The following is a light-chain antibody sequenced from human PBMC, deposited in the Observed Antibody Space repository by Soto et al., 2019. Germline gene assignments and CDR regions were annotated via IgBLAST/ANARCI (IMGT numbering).Light chain of an antibody. Sequence: DIQMTQSPSSLSASVGDRVTITCRASQGIGNDLGWYQQKPGKAPKRLIYATSSLQSGVPSRFSGSGSGTEFTLTISSLQPEDFATYYCLQQYYRYLTFGQGTKVDIK. CDR1: QGIGND. V-gene: IGKV1-17*01. CDR2: ATS. J-gene: IGKJ2*01. CDR3: LQQYYRYLT.